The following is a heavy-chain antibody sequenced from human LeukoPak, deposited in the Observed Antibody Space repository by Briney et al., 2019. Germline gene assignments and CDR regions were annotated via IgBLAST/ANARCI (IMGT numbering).Heavy chain of an antibody. Sequence: ASVKVSCKASGYTFTSYYMHWVRQATGQGLEWMGWMNPNSGNTGYAQKFQGRVTMTRNTSISTAYMELSSLRSEDTAVYYCARKRGVDYYYGMDVWGQGTTVTVSS. CDR1: GYTFTSYY. CDR3: ARKRGVDYYYGMDV. CDR2: MNPNSGNT. D-gene: IGHD3-10*01. J-gene: IGHJ6*02. V-gene: IGHV1-8*02.